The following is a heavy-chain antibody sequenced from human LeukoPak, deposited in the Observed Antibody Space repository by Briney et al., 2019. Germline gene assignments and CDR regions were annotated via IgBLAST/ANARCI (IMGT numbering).Heavy chain of an antibody. V-gene: IGHV4-59*01. CDR1: GGSISSYY. D-gene: IGHD2/OR15-2a*01. J-gene: IGHJ4*02. Sequence: SETLSLTCTVSGGSISSYYWSWIRQPPGKGLEWIGYIYYSGSTNYNPSLKSRVTISVDTSKNQFSLKLSSVTAADTAVYYCAISMPMGTDYWGQGTLVTVSS. CDR2: IYYSGST. CDR3: AISMPMGTDY.